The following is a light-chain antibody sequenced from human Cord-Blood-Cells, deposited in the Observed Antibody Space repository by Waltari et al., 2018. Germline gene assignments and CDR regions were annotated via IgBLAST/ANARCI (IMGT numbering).Light chain of an antibody. CDR2: GNS. CDR3: QSYDSSLSGAV. CDR1: SSNIGAGSA. Sequence: QSVLTQPPSVSGAPGQRVTISCTGSSSNIGAGSAVHWYQQLPGTAPKLLIYGNSNRPSGVPDRFSGSKSGTSASLAITGLQAEDEADYYCQSYDSSLSGAVFGGGTQLTVL. V-gene: IGLV1-40*01. J-gene: IGLJ7*01.